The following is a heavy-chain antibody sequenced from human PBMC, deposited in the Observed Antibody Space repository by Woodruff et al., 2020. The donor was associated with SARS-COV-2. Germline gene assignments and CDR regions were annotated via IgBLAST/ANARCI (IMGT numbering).Heavy chain of an antibody. D-gene: IGHD3-3*01. Sequence: VKGRFTISRDNSENMVYLQMNSLRVDDTAIYYCARADITTSGGENWFDPWGQGILVTVSS. CDR3: ARADITTSGGENWFDP. J-gene: IGHJ5*02. V-gene: IGHV3-30*01.